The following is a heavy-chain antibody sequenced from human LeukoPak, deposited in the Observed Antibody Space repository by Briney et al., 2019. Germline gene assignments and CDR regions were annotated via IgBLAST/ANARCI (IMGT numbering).Heavy chain of an antibody. CDR1: GFTFSSYW. V-gene: IGHV3-7*01. Sequence: GGSLRLSCAASGFTFSSYWMSWVRQAPGKGLEWEANIKQDGSEKYYVDSVKGRFTISRDNAKNSLYLQMNSLRAEDTAVYYCARDPVVTAIDDAFDIWGQGTMVTVSS. J-gene: IGHJ3*02. CDR3: ARDPVVTAIDDAFDI. CDR2: IKQDGSEK. D-gene: IGHD2-21*02.